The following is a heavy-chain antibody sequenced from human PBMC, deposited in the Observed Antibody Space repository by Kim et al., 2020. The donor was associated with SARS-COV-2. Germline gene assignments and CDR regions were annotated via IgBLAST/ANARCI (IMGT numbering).Heavy chain of an antibody. Sequence: ASVKVSCKASGYTFTGYYMHWVRQAPGQGLEWMGWINPNSGGTNYAQKFQGRVTMTRDTSISTAYMELSRLRSDDTAVYYCARDPLYGGNSRDYMDVWGKGTTVTVSS. V-gene: IGHV1-2*02. D-gene: IGHD4-17*01. J-gene: IGHJ6*03. CDR2: INPNSGGT. CDR3: ARDPLYGGNSRDYMDV. CDR1: GYTFTGYY.